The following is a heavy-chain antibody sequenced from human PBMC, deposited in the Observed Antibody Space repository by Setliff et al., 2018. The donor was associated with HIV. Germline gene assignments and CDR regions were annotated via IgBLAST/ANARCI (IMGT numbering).Heavy chain of an antibody. CDR2: IIHSGST. CDR1: GGSFNDYY. V-gene: IGHV4-34*12. Sequence: SETLSLTCAVYGGSFNDYYWSWIRQPPGKGLEWIGEIIHSGSTDYNPSLKNRVTISVDTSKNQFSLKLYSVTAADTAVYYCARSLGGVAGIFDYWGQGTLVTVSS. CDR3: ARSLGGVAGIFDY. J-gene: IGHJ4*02. D-gene: IGHD6-19*01.